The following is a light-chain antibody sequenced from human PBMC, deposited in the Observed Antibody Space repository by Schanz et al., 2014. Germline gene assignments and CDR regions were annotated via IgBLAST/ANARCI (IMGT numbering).Light chain of an antibody. CDR2: DVS. V-gene: IGLV2-14*03. CDR3: SSYAGSNNVYV. J-gene: IGLJ1*01. Sequence: QSALTQPASVSGSPGQSITLSCTGTSSDVGGYNYVSWYQHHPGKAPKLMIYDVSNRPSGVSNRFSGSKSGNTASLTVSGLQAEDEADYYCSSYAGSNNVYVFGTGTKLTVL. CDR1: SSDVGGYNY.